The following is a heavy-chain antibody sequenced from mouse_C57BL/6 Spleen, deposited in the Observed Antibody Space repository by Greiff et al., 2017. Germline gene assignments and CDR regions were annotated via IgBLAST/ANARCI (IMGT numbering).Heavy chain of an antibody. J-gene: IGHJ3*01. Sequence: QVQLQQPGAELVMPGASVKLSCKASGYTFTSYWMHWVKQRPGQGLEWIGEIDPSDSYTNYNQKFKGKSTLTVDKSSSTAYMQLSSLTSEDSAVYYCATGGYYGSTLAYWGQGTLVTVSA. CDR3: ATGGYYGSTLAY. CDR2: IDPSDSYT. CDR1: GYTFTSYW. V-gene: IGHV1-69*01. D-gene: IGHD1-1*01.